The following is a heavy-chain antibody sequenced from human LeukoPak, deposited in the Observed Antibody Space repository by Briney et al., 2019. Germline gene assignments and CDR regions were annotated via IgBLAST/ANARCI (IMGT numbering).Heavy chain of an antibody. CDR3: ARGVAPLHFDY. Sequence: PSETLSLTFTVSGGSISSYYWTWIRQPPGKGLEYIGYIYYSGITNYTPSLKSRVTISLDTSKDQFSLTVSSVTAADTAVYYCARGVAPLHFDYWAQGTLVTVSS. CDR1: GGSISSYY. V-gene: IGHV4-59*13. CDR2: IYYSGIT. J-gene: IGHJ4*02.